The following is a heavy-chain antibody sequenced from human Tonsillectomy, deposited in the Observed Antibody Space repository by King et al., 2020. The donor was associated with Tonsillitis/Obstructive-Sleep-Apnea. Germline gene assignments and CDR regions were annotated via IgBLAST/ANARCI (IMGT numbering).Heavy chain of an antibody. CDR3: ARGRWELLGTGYFDY. CDR1: GGSISTYY. Sequence: VQLQESGPGLVKPSETLSLTCAVSGGSISTYYWSWIRQPPGKGLAWIGYIYYGGHTNSSPSLKSRVSISVETSKNQFSLNLTSVTAADTAIYYCARGRWELLGTGYFDYWGQGNLVAVSS. V-gene: IGHV4-59*01. J-gene: IGHJ4*02. D-gene: IGHD1-26*01. CDR2: IYYGGHT.